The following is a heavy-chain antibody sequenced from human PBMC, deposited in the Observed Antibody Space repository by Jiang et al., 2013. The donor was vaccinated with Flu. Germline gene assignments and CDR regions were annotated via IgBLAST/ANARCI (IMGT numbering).Heavy chain of an antibody. V-gene: IGHV1-69*04. J-gene: IGHJ6*04. D-gene: IGHD3-3*01. Sequence: KVSCKASGGTFSSYAISWVRQAPGQGLEWMGRIIPILGIANYAQKFQGRVTITADKSTSTAYMELSSLRSEDTAVYYCARAQGETGKNYDRWKMHYYYGMDVWGKGTTVTVSS. CDR2: IIPILGIA. CDR1: GGTFSSYA. CDR3: ARAQGETGKNYDRWKMHYYYGMDV.